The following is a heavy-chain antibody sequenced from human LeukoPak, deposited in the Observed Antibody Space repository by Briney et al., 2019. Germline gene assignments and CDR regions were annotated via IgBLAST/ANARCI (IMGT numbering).Heavy chain of an antibody. V-gene: IGHV4-34*01. D-gene: IGHD4-17*01. J-gene: IGHJ4*02. CDR3: ARVTSYGDYVYFDY. CDR1: GGSFSGYY. Sequence: PSETLSLTCAVYGGSFSGYYWSWIRQPPGKGLEWIGEINHSGSTNYNPSLKSRVTISVDTSKNQFSLKLSSVTAADTAVYYCARVTSYGDYVYFDYWGQGTLVTVSS. CDR2: INHSGST.